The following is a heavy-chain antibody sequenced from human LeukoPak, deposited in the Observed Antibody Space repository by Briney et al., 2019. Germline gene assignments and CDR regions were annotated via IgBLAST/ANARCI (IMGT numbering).Heavy chain of an antibody. CDR3: AGGQMFTSGGFDN. Sequence: GGSLRLSCAASGFTVSSSYMSWVRQAPGKGLEWVSVFYTGGDKYYAAFVKGRFTISRDNSNNMVFLQMNSLTVEDTALYYCAGGQMFTSGGFDNWGQGTLVTVSS. D-gene: IGHD6-19*01. CDR1: GFTVSSSY. J-gene: IGHJ4*02. CDR2: FYTGGDK. V-gene: IGHV3-53*01.